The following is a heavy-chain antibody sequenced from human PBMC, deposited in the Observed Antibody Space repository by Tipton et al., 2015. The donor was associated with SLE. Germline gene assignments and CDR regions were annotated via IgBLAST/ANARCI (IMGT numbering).Heavy chain of an antibody. CDR3: AGDDSGGWYGWLDP. D-gene: IGHD6-19*01. J-gene: IGHJ5*02. Sequence: TLSLTCTVSGGSISGSFYYWGWIRQPPGKGLEWIGSVFYTGGTYYNPSLGSRVTISLDTSKNQFSLKLSSVTAAETAVYYCAGDDSGGWYGWLDPWGQGTLVTVSS. V-gene: IGHV4-39*07. CDR2: VFYTGGT. CDR1: GGSISGSFYY.